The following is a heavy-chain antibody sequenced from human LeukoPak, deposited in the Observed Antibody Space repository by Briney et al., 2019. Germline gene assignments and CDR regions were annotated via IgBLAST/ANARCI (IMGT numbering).Heavy chain of an antibody. Sequence: SETLSLTCTVSGGSISSYYWSWIRQPPGKGLEWIGYIYYSGSTNYNPSLKSRVTISVDTSKNQFSLKLSSVTAADTAVYYCARDNTVVPAAPRNWFDPWGQGTLVTVSA. CDR3: ARDNTVVPAAPRNWFDP. CDR2: IYYSGST. J-gene: IGHJ5*02. V-gene: IGHV4-59*01. D-gene: IGHD2-2*01. CDR1: GGSISSYY.